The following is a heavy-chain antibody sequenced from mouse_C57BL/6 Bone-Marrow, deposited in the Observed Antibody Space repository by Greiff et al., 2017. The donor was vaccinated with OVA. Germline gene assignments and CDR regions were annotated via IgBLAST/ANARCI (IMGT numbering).Heavy chain of an antibody. CDR1: GYAFTNYL. J-gene: IGHJ2*01. CDR2: INPGSGGT. V-gene: IGHV1-54*01. D-gene: IGHD1-1*01. Sequence: VQLQQSGAELVRPGTSVKVSCKASGYAFTNYLIEWVKQRPGQGLEWIGVINPGSGGTNYNEKFKGKATLTADKSSSTAYMQLSSLTSEDSAVYFCARGDYYGTSLYWGQGTTLTVSS. CDR3: ARGDYYGTSLY.